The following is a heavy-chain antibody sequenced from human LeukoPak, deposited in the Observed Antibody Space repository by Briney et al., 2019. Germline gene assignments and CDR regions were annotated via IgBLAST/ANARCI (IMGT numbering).Heavy chain of an antibody. D-gene: IGHD1/OR15-1a*01. CDR2: IYYSGST. CDR3: ARQKWEQQGRDYYFTGLDV. V-gene: IGHV4-39*07. CDR1: GRSISSSSYY. Sequence: SETLSLTCTLSGRSISSSSYYWGWIRQSPGKGLEWIVSIYYSGSTYYNPSLKSRVTISVDTSKNQFSLKLSSLTAADTAVYYCARQKWEQQGRDYYFTGLDVWGPGTTVIVSS. J-gene: IGHJ6*02.